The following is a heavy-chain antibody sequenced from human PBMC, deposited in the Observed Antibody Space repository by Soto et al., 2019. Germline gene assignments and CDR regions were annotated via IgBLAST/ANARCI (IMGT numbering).Heavy chain of an antibody. J-gene: IGHJ4*02. Sequence: VQLVESGGGLVQPGRSLRLSCAASGFTFDDYAMHWVRQVPGKGLEWVSGISWNSARIAYADSVKGRFTISRDNAKNSLYLQMNNLRAEDTALYYCVKDARSRMIVVVATDWGQGTLVTVCS. V-gene: IGHV3-9*01. D-gene: IGHD3-22*01. CDR2: ISWNSARI. CDR1: GFTFDDYA. CDR3: VKDARSRMIVVVATD.